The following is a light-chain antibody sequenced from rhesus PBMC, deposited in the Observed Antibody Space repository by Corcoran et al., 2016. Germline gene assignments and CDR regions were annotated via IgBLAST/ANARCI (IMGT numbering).Light chain of an antibody. V-gene: IGKV1-66*01. CDR3: QRYSNIPLT. J-gene: IGKJ4*01. CDR1: LGINNY. CDR2: YAS. Sequence: DIQMTQSPSALSASVGDRVTISCRASLGINNYLSWYQQNPGKAPKPLMYYASNLETGVPSKVSGRGAGTDYTLTISSLQPEDIETYFCQRYSNIPLTFGGGTKVEIK.